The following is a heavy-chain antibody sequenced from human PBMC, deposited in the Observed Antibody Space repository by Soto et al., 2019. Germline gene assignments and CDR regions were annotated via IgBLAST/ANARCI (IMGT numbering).Heavy chain of an antibody. CDR3: ARQEGSSSDFYYYGMDV. J-gene: IGHJ6*02. V-gene: IGHV5-10-1*01. D-gene: IGHD6-6*01. Sequence: GESLKISCKGSVYSFTSYWITWVRQMPGKGLEWMGKIDPSDSYSTYSPSLQGHVTISADKSISTAYLQWSSLKASDTAMYYCARQEGSSSDFYYYGMDVWGQGTTVTVSS. CDR2: IDPSDSYS. CDR1: VYSFTSYW.